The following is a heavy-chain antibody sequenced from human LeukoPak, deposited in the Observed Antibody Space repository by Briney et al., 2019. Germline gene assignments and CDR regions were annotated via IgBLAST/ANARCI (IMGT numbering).Heavy chain of an antibody. D-gene: IGHD2-21*01. CDR2: IYYSGST. J-gene: IGHJ4*02. V-gene: IGHV4-59*12. Sequence: SETLSLTCTVSGGSISSYHWSWIRQPPGKGLEWIGYIYYSGSTNYNPSLKSRVTISLDTSKNQISLKLTFVTAADTAFYFCARENVVAQGTFDYWGQGALVTVSS. CDR1: GGSISSYH. CDR3: ARENVVAQGTFDY.